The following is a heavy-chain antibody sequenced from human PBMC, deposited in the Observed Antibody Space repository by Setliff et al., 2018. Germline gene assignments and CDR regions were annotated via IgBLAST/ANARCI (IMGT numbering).Heavy chain of an antibody. J-gene: IGHJ4*01. D-gene: IGHD2-21*01. CDR2: IHSGSSDA. V-gene: IGHV3-23*03. CDR3: AKEPSSCSAPRPSLCGYFDS. CDR1: GITFINAA. Sequence: PGGSLRLSCVTSGITFINAAMAWVRQAPGKGPEWISFIHSGSSDAVFADSVKGRFTISRDNSRNTLFLQMNSLRAEDTAVYYCAKEPSSCSAPRPSLCGYFDSWGQGTQVTVSS.